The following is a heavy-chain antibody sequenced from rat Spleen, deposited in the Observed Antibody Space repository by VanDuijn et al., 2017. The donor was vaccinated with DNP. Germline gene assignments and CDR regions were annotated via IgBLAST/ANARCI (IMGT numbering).Heavy chain of an antibody. Sequence: EVQLVESGGGLVQPGRSMKLSCAASGFTFSDYYMAWVRQAPAKGLEWVATISYDGSSTYYRDSVKGRFTISRDNAKSTLYLQMDSLRSEDTATYYCASRPPPTRGPFDYWGQGVTVTVSS. J-gene: IGHJ2*01. D-gene: IGHD1-4*01. V-gene: IGHV5-7*01. CDR1: GFTFSDYY. CDR2: ISYDGSST. CDR3: ASRPPPTRGPFDY.